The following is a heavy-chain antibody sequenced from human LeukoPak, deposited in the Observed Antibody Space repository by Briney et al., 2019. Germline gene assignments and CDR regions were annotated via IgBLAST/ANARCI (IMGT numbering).Heavy chain of an antibody. J-gene: IGHJ5*02. CDR3: ARDNYYDSSGP. Sequence: SQTLSLTCTVSGGSISSGSYYWSWIRQPAGKGLEWIGRIYTSGSTNYNPSLKSRVTIPVDTSKNQFSLKLSSVTAADTAVYYCARDNYYDSSGPWGQGTLVTVSS. D-gene: IGHD3-22*01. CDR2: IYTSGST. V-gene: IGHV4-61*02. CDR1: GGSISSGSYY.